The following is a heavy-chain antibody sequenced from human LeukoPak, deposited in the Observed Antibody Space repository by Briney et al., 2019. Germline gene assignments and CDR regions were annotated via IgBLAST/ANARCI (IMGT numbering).Heavy chain of an antibody. CDR1: GYTFTGYY. CDR2: FNPKDGET. J-gene: IGHJ4*02. V-gene: IGHV1-24*01. Sequence: ASVKVSCKASGYTFTGYYMHWVRQAPGKGLEWMGGFNPKDGETIYSQKLQGRVTMSGDTSTDTVYMELSSLRPEDTAVYYCATGDSRGYPDYWGQGTLVTVSS. D-gene: IGHD3-22*01. CDR3: ATGDSRGYPDY.